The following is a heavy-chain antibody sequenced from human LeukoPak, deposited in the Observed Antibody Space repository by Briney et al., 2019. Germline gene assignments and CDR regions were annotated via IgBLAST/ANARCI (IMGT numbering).Heavy chain of an antibody. V-gene: IGHV4-59*12. CDR2: IYYSGST. CDR3: ARAVIQLWLKRWYFDL. D-gene: IGHD5-18*01. Sequence: SETLSLTCTVSGGSISSYYWSWIRQPPGKGLEWIGYIYYSGSTNYNPSLKSRVTISVDTSKNQFPLKLSSVTAADTAVYYCARAVIQLWLKRWYFDLWGRGTLVTVSS. CDR1: GGSISSYY. J-gene: IGHJ2*01.